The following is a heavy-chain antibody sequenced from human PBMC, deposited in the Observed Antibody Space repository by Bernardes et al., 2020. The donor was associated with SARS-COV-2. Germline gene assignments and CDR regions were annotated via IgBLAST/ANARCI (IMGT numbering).Heavy chain of an antibody. CDR3: AAYGTPHALHM. J-gene: IGHJ3*02. D-gene: IGHD1-1*01. CDR1: GLRFSAYW. Sequence: GGSLRLSCVVSGLRFSAYWMSWVRQAPGKGHEWVANIKEDGSETYYVDSVKGRFSISRDNAKNSLYLEMNSLRAEDTAVYYCAAYGTPHALHMWGQGTMVIVSS. CDR2: IKEDGSET. V-gene: IGHV3-7*03.